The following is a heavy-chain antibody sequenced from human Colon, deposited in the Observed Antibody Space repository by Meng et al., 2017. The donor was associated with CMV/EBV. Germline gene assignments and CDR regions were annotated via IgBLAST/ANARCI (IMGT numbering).Heavy chain of an antibody. CDR2: IYRDGST. CDR1: TVIVSRNY. Sequence: GESGGGLMQPGGSLRLSCAVATVIVSRNYMSWVRQAPGKGLGWVSGIYRDGSTFYADSVKGRFTISRDNSKNTLNLQMNSLRAEDTAVYYCVRSPGYYDSLGQYDYWGRGTLVTVSS. V-gene: IGHV3-53*01. CDR3: VRSPGYYDSLGQYDY. D-gene: IGHD3-22*01. J-gene: IGHJ4*02.